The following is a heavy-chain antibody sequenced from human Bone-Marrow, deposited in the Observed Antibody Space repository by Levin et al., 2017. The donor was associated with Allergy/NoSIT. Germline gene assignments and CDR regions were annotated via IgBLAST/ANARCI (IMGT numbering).Heavy chain of an antibody. J-gene: IGHJ5*02. CDR3: AKQGAVVSHWFDP. CDR1: GGSISSSNSY. Sequence: PSETLSLTCTVSGGSISSSNSYWGWIRQPPGKALEWIGSIYYSGSTYYNPSLKSRVTISVDTSKNQFSLRLSSVTAADTAVYYCAKQGAVVSHWFDPWGQGTLVTVSS. CDR2: IYYSGST. D-gene: IGHD6-19*01. V-gene: IGHV4-39*01.